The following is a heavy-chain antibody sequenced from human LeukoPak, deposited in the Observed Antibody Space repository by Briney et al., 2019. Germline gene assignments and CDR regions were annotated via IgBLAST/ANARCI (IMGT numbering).Heavy chain of an antibody. CDR3: AKDLYYDDAFDI. D-gene: IGHD3-22*01. V-gene: IGHV3-30*02. J-gene: IGHJ3*02. CDR2: IRYDGSNK. CDR1: GFTFSSYG. Sequence: GGSLRLSCAASGFTFSSYGMHWVRQAPGKGLEWVAFIRYDGSNKYYADSVKGRFTISRDNSKNTLYLQMNSLRAEDTALYYCAKDLYYDDAFDIWGQGTMVTVSS.